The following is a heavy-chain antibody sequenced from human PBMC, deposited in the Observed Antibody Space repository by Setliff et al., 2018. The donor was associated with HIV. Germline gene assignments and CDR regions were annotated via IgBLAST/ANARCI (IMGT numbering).Heavy chain of an antibody. J-gene: IGHJ6*03. D-gene: IGHD2-8*02. CDR1: GGAIRINDYY. Sequence: PSETLSLTCTVSGGAIRINDYYWGWIRQPPGKGLEWLGSIHYTGSTYDNPSLKSRLTKSIDTSKNQFSMKLTSVTAADTAVYYCARVSITYWYSIPRDYYYYMDVWGEGTTVTVSS. V-gene: IGHV4-39*02. CDR2: IHYTGST. CDR3: ARVSITYWYSIPRDYYYYMDV.